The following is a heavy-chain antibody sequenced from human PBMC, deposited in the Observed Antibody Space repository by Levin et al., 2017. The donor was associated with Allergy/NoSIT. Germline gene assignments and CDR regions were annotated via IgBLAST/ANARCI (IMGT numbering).Heavy chain of an antibody. CDR3: ACITMIVVVTSRSAFDI. CDR1: GYTLTELS. V-gene: IGHV1-24*01. Sequence: ASVKVSCKVSGYTLTELSMHWVRQAPGKGLEWMGGFDPEDGETIYAQKFQGRVTMTEDTSTDTAYMELSSLRSEDTAVYYCACITMIVVVTSRSAFDIWGQGTMVTVSS. J-gene: IGHJ3*02. D-gene: IGHD3-22*01. CDR2: FDPEDGET.